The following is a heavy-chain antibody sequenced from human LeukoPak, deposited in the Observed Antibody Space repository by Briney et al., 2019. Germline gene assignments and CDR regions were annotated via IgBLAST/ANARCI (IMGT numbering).Heavy chain of an antibody. CDR2: IYSGGST. CDR3: ARDGGLWVSAHWGDS. V-gene: IGHV3-53*01. D-gene: IGHD7-27*01. CDR1: GFTVSSNY. Sequence: PGGSLRLSCAASGFTVSSNYMSWVSQAPGKGLEWVSVIYSGGSTYYADSVKGRFTISRDNSKNTLYLQMNSLRAEDTAVYYCARDGGLWVSAHWGDSWGRGTLVTVSS. J-gene: IGHJ4*02.